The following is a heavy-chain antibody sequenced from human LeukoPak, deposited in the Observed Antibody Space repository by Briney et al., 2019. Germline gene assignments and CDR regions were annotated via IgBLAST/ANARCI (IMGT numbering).Heavy chain of an antibody. Sequence: PSETLSLTCAVSGYSISIGYYWGWIRQPPGKGLEWLGRLSHSGGTYYNPSLKRPATISVDTSQNQVSLTLSSVTAADTAVYFCARDPTDWSGYSPFSFAYWGQGILVTVSS. CDR3: ARDPTDWSGYSPFSFAY. V-gene: IGHV4-38-2*02. CDR1: GYSISIGYY. D-gene: IGHD3-3*01. J-gene: IGHJ4*02. CDR2: LSHSGGT.